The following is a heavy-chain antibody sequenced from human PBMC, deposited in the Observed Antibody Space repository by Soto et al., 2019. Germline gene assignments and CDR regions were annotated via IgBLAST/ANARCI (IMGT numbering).Heavy chain of an antibody. CDR1: GFTFSRDG. V-gene: IGHV3-23*01. CDR2: ITDNGGST. Sequence: GGSLRLSCAASGFTFSRDGMSWVRQAPGKGLEWVSLITDNGGSTYYADSVKGRFTISRDNTKNTLFLQMNSLRAEDTAVYYCAKERATTTAFDYWGQGPRVTVSS. CDR3: AKERATTTAFDY. D-gene: IGHD4-17*01. J-gene: IGHJ4*02.